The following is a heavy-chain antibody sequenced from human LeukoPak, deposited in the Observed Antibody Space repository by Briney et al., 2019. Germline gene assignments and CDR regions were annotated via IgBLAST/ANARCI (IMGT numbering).Heavy chain of an antibody. CDR2: IYSGGST. CDR3: ARGDSVVTAAY. V-gene: IGHV3-53*01. Sequence: PGGSLRLSCAASGFTVSRYYISWVRQAPGKGLEWVSVIYSGGSTYYADSVKGRFTISRDNSKNTLYLQMNSLRAEDTAVYYCARGDSVVTAAYGGQGTLVTVSS. CDR1: GFTVSRYY. D-gene: IGHD2-21*02. J-gene: IGHJ4*02.